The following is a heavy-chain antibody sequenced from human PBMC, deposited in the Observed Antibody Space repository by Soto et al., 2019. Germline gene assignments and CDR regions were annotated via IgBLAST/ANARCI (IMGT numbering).Heavy chain of an antibody. CDR2: ISGTASRT. J-gene: IGHJ4*02. D-gene: IGHD3-9*01. V-gene: IGHV3-23*01. CDR3: AASFRYFDN. Sequence: GGSLRLSCAGSGFTPTTTPLSWVRQPPGKGLEWVTTISGTASRTYYVDSVKGRFFISRDNSKNTVTLQMNNLTVDDTAVYYCAASFRYFDNWGQGTRVTVSS. CDR1: GFTPTTTP.